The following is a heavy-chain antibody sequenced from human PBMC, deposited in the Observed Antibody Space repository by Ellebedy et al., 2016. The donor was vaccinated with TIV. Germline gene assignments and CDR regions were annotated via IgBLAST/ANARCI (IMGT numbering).Heavy chain of an antibody. CDR2: IYYSGST. J-gene: IGHJ4*02. CDR1: GGSVSSTTNY. Sequence: SETLSLTCTLSGGSVSSTTNYWGWIRQSPGKGLEWIGSIYYSGSTYYNPSLKSRVTISVDTSKNQFSLKLSSVTAADTAVYYCARIAVAGGYFDYWGQGTLVTVSS. D-gene: IGHD6-19*01. CDR3: ARIAVAGGYFDY. V-gene: IGHV4-39*01.